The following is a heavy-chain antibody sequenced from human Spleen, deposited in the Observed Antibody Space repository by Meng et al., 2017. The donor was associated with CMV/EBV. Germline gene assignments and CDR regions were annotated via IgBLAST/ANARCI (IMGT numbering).Heavy chain of an antibody. CDR1: GFIVNSNY. CDR3: ARDQGSSFTGGMDV. Sequence: GGSLRLSCAASGFIVNSNYMNWVRQAPGKGLEWVSVMYIDGRTYYADSVKGRFTISRDNLKNTVYLQMNSLRAEDTAVYYCARDQGSSFTGGMDVWGQGTTVTVSS. CDR2: MYIDGRT. D-gene: IGHD6-13*01. J-gene: IGHJ6*02. V-gene: IGHV3-53*01.